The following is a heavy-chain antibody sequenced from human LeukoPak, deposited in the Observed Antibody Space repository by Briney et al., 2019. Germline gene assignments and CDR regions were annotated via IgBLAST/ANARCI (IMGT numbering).Heavy chain of an antibody. Sequence: PETLSLTCTVSRGSISSYYWSWNRQSPGKGLEWIGYTYYTGRTNYNPSLKSRATILVDTSKNQLSLNLSSVTAADTAVYYCARRGVGATTWDAFDIWGQGTLVTVSS. CDR2: TYYTGRT. V-gene: IGHV4-59*01. J-gene: IGHJ3*02. CDR3: ARRGVGATTWDAFDI. D-gene: IGHD1-26*01. CDR1: RGSISSYY.